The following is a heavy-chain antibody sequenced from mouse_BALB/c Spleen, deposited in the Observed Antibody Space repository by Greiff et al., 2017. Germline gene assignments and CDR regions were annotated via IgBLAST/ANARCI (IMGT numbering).Heavy chain of an antibody. CDR2: INSNGGST. V-gene: IGHV5-6-2*01. J-gene: IGHJ4*01. Sequence: EVQVVESGGGLVKLGGSLKLSCAASGFTFSSYYMSWVRQTPEKRLELVAAINSNGGSTYYPDTVKGRFTISRDNAKNTLYLQMSSLKSEDTALYYCARHDEYDPVAMDYWGQGTSVTVSS. CDR1: GFTFSSYY. D-gene: IGHD2-4*01. CDR3: ARHDEYDPVAMDY.